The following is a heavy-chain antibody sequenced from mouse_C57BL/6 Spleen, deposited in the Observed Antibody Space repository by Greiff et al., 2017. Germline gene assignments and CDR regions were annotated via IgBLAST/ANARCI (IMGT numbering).Heavy chain of an antibody. CDR3: ARHEDDYDGDWSFDV. Sequence: EVQLLESGAGLVKPGGSLKLSCAASGFTFSSYTMSWVRQTPEQRLEWVATISGGGGNTYYPDSVKGRFTISRDNAKNTLYLQMSSLTSEDTALYYCARHEDDYDGDWSFDVWGTGTTVTVSS. CDR1: GFTFSSYT. D-gene: IGHD2-4*01. J-gene: IGHJ1*03. CDR2: ISGGGGNT. V-gene: IGHV5-9*01.